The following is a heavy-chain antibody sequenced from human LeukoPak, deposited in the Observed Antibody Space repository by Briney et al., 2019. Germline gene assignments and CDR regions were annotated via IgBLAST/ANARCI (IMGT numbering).Heavy chain of an antibody. CDR1: GVSISSNSW. D-gene: IGHD3-16*01. Sequence: PSGTLSLTCAVSGVSISSNSWWSWIRQPPGKGLEWIGYIYHSGSTYYNPSLKSRVTISVDRSKNQFSLKLSSVTAADTAVYYCARVYAADAFDIWGQGTLVTVSS. CDR3: ARVYAADAFDI. V-gene: IGHV4-4*02. CDR2: IYHSGST. J-gene: IGHJ3*02.